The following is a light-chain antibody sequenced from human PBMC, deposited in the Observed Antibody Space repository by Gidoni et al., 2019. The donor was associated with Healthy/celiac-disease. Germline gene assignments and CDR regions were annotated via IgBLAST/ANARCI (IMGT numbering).Light chain of an antibody. Sequence: DIVMTPSPLSLPVTPGAPASLTCRSSQSLRHSNGYNYLDWYLQKPGQSPQLLIYLGSNRASGVPDRFSGSGSGTDFTLKISRVEAEDVGVYYCMQALQTPFTFGHGTKVEIK. CDR1: QSLRHSNGYNY. J-gene: IGKJ3*01. V-gene: IGKV2-28*01. CDR3: MQALQTPFT. CDR2: LGS.